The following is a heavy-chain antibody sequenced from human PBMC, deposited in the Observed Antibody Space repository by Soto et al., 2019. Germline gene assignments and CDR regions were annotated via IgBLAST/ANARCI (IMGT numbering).Heavy chain of an antibody. V-gene: IGHV3-48*01. CDR2: ISGSSYKI. Sequence: GGSLRLSCAASGFTFGSYGMNWVRQAPGKGLEWFSYISGSSYKIYYAASVKGRFTTSRDNGKSSLYLQMNSLRAEDTAVYYCARVYTSNWPYSDYWGQGTLVTVSS. D-gene: IGHD4-4*01. J-gene: IGHJ4*02. CDR3: ARVYTSNWPYSDY. CDR1: GFTFGSYG.